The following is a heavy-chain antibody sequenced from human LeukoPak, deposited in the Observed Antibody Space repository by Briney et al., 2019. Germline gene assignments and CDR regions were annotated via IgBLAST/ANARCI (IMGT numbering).Heavy chain of an antibody. D-gene: IGHD2-2*01. CDR2: INPNSGGT. J-gene: IGHJ4*02. V-gene: IGHV1-2*02. Sequence: GASVKVSCKASGYTFTSYYMHWVRQAPGQGLEWMGWINPNSGGTNYAQKFQGRVTMTRDTSISTAYMELSRLRSDDTAVYYCARDLTQLVPAANLFDYWGQGTLVTVSS. CDR1: GYTFTSYY. CDR3: ARDLTQLVPAANLFDY.